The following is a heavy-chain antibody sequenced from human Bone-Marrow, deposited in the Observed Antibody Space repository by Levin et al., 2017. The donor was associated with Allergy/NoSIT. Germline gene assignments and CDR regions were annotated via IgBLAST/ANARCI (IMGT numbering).Heavy chain of an antibody. V-gene: IGHV4-39*01. CDR3: ARRYYDAGTYRFDP. J-gene: IGHJ5*02. CDR1: GGSISDDIHY. D-gene: IGHD3-10*01. Sequence: SETLSLTCTVSGGSISDDIHYWAWIRQPPGTGLEWIGSIYHSGGTYFNPSLQSRVTMSIDTSKNQFSLNLLSVTAADTAVYYCARRYYDAGTYRFDPWGQGTLVTASS. CDR2: IYHSGGT.